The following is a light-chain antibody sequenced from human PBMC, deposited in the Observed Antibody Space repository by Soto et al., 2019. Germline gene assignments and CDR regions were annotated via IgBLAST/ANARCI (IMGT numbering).Light chain of an antibody. V-gene: IGKV3-11*01. J-gene: IGKJ5*01. CDR3: QHRSIWPVS. CDR1: QSVSSY. Sequence: IVLTQSPANLSLSPGERATLFCRASQSVSSYLAWYQQKPGQAPRLLIFDASNRATSIPARFRGSGSATDFTLTISSLEPEDFAVSYCQHRSIWPVSFGQGTRLEIK. CDR2: DAS.